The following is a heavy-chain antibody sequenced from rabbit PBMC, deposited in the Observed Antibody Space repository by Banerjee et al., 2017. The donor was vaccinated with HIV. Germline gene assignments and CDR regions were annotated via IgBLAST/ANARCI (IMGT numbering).Heavy chain of an antibody. J-gene: IGHJ2*01. D-gene: IGHD2-1*01. V-gene: IGHV1S40*01. CDR1: GFSFSSSYY. Sequence: QSLEESGGDLVKPGASLTLTCTASGFSFSSSYYMCWVRQAPGKGLEWITCIYAGSSGSTYYASWAKGRFTISKTSSTTVTLQMTSLTAADTATYFCAIERSYDDYGDWVDAFDPWGQGTLVTVS. CDR3: AIERSYDDYGDWVDAFDP. CDR2: IYAGSSGST.